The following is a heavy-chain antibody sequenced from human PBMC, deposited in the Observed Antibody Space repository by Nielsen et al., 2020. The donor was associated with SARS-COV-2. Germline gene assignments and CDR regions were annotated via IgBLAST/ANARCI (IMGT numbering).Heavy chain of an antibody. CDR3: ARDLTGDAFDI. Sequence: GESLKISCAASGFTFSTYEMSWVRQAPGKRLEWVSVIDVGGDTDYTDSVKGRFTISRDNSRNTLYLQINSLGVDDTAVYYCARDLTGDAFDIWGQGTMVTVSS. CDR2: IDVGGDT. D-gene: IGHD2-8*02. J-gene: IGHJ3*02. V-gene: IGHV3-53*01. CDR1: GFTFSTYE.